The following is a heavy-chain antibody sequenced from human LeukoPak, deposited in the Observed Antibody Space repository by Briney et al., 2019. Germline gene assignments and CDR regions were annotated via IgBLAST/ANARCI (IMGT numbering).Heavy chain of an antibody. CDR1: GFTFSSYA. V-gene: IGHV3-30-3*01. Sequence: PGRSLRLSCAASGFTFSSYAMHWVRQAPGKGLEWVAGISYDGSNKYYADSVKGRFTISRDNSKNTLYLQMNSLRAEDTAVYYCARDKGQWLDYYYYGMDVWGQGTTVTVSS. D-gene: IGHD6-19*01. J-gene: IGHJ6*02. CDR3: ARDKGQWLDYYYYGMDV. CDR2: ISYDGSNK.